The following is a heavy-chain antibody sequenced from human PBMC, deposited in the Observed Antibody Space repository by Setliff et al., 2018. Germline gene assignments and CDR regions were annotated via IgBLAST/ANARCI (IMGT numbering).Heavy chain of an antibody. CDR3: TRGPKDFVVPPTANIFDY. Sequence: GASVKVSCKASGYPFTSNSMHWVRQAPGQRLEWMGWINAGNGYTKYSQKFQGRVTITRDTSATTACMELSSLRSDDTAVYYCTRGPKDFVVPPTANIFDYWGQGTVVTVSS. D-gene: IGHD2-2*01. V-gene: IGHV1-3*01. J-gene: IGHJ4*02. CDR2: INAGNGYT. CDR1: GYPFTSNS.